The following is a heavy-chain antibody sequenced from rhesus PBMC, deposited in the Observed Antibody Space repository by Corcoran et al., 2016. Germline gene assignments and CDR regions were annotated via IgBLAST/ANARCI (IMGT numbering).Heavy chain of an antibody. J-gene: IGHJ4*01. V-gene: IGHV4-80*01. CDR2: INGNSGST. CDR3: ARNFDY. Sequence: QVQLQESGPGLVKPSETLSLTCAVSGGSFSSYWWSWLRQPPGKGLEWIGEINGNSGSTNYNPSLKSRVTISKDAAKNQFSLKLSSVTAADTAVYYCARNFDYWGQGVLVTVSS. CDR1: GGSFSSYW.